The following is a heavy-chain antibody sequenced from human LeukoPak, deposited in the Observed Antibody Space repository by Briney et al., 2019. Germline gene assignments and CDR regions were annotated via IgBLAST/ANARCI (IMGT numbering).Heavy chain of an antibody. Sequence: SVTLSLTCTVSGGSISSSSYYWGWIRQPPGKGLEWIGSIYYSGSTYYNPSLKSRVTISVDTSKNQFSLKLSSVTAADTAVYYCATPGGDYVWGSVSYYSDYWGQGTLVTVSS. J-gene: IGHJ4*02. CDR3: ATPGGDYVWGSVSYYSDY. CDR2: IYYSGST. CDR1: GGSISSSSYY. D-gene: IGHD3-16*01. V-gene: IGHV4-39*01.